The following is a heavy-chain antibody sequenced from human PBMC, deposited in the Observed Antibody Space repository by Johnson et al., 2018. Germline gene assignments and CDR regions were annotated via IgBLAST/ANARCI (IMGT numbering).Heavy chain of an antibody. V-gene: IGHV3-9*01. CDR3: ARGQYFSVTTKTFHYYGVDV. J-gene: IGHJ6*02. CDR1: GFTLGDYA. Sequence: VQSGRSLRLSCAASGFTLGDYAMHWVRQVPGKGLEWVARISRNSAIIVYADSVRGRFTISRDNAKNSLYLEMNSLRPEDSAFYYCARGQYFSVTTKTFHYYGVDVWGQGTTVTVSS. CDR2: ISRNSAII. D-gene: IGHD3-3*01.